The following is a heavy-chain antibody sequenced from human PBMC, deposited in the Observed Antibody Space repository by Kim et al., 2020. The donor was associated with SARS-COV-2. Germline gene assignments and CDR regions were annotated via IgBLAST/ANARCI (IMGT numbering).Heavy chain of an antibody. CDR3: ARGRQTNWFDP. J-gene: IGHJ5*02. CDR2: INHSGST. Sequence: SETLSLTCAVYGGSFSGYYWSWIRQPPGKGLEWIGEINHSGSTNYNPSLKSRVTISVDTSKNQFSLKLSSVTAADTAVYYCARGRQTNWFDPWGQGTLVT. CDR1: GGSFSGYY. V-gene: IGHV4-34*01.